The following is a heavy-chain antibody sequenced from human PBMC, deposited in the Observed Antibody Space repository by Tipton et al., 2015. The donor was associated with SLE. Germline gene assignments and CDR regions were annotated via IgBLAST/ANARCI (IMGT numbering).Heavy chain of an antibody. V-gene: IGHV3-66*01. Sequence: SLRLSCAASGFTVSSNYMSWVRQAPGKGPEWVSIIYSGGDTAYADSVKGRFIISRDTSKNTVFLQMNSLRADDTGLYYCARDVGMKPFAHWGQGTPVIVSS. CDR1: GFTVSSNY. J-gene: IGHJ3*01. CDR2: IYSGGDT. CDR3: ARDVGMKPFAH. D-gene: IGHD7-27*01.